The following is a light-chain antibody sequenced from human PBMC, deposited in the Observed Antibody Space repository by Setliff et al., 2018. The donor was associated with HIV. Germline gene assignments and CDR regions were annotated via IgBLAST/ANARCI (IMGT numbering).Light chain of an antibody. CDR3: SSYITNSTSYV. V-gene: IGLV2-14*01. CDR1: SSDVGAYNY. J-gene: IGLJ1*01. CDR2: EVS. Sequence: QSALAQPASVSGSPGQSITISCTGTSSDVGAYNYVSWYQQHPGKAPKLRIYEVSNRPSGVSNRFSGSKSGNTASLTISGLQAEDEADYYCSSYITNSTSYVFGTGTKVTVL.